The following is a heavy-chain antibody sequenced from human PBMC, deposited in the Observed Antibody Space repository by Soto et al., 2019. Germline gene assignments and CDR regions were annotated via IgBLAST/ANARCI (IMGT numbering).Heavy chain of an antibody. CDR2: IYYRGNA. CDR3: ARLEGLARISYYFDF. J-gene: IGHJ4*02. D-gene: IGHD3-9*01. CDR1: DDSINSDKYY. Sequence: QLQLQESGPGLVKPSETLSLTCSVSDDSINSDKYYWGWIRQPPGKGLEWIGSIYYRGNAYYNPSLLTRVTISLDKSKSQFSLKLNSVTAAVSAVYFCARLEGLARISYYFDFWGPGALVTVSS. V-gene: IGHV4-39*01.